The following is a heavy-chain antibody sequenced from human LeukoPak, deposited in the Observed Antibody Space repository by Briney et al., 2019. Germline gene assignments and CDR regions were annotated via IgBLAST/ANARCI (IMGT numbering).Heavy chain of an antibody. CDR1: GFNFNNYV. D-gene: IGHD4-11*01. CDR3: AKECDYSPGHKFDL. J-gene: IGHJ4*02. Sequence: GGSLRLSCAASGFNFNNYVMSWVRQAPGKGLEWVSVLFVGGASTLYADPVKGRFTISGDTSKNTLYLQMNGLRAEDTAVYFCAKECDYSPGHKFDLWGQGTLVTVSS. V-gene: IGHV3-23*01. CDR2: LFVGGAST.